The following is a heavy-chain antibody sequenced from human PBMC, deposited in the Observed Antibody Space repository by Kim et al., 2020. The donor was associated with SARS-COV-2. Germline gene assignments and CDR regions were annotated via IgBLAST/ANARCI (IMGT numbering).Heavy chain of an antibody. CDR2: IIPILGIA. J-gene: IGHJ6*03. CDR1: GGTFSSYA. V-gene: IGHV1-69*04. CDR3: ASRERRDSITIFGVVTDDGDYYYYMDV. Sequence: SVKVSCKASGGTFSSYAISWVRQAPGQGLEWMGRIIPILGIANYAQKFQGRVTITADKSTSTAYMELSSLRSEDTAVYYCASRERRDSITIFGVVTDDGDYYYYMDVWGKGTTVTVSS. D-gene: IGHD3-3*01.